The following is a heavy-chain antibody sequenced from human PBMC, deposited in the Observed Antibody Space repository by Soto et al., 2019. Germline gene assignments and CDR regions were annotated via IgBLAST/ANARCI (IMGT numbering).Heavy chain of an antibody. Sequence: GGSLTLSCAACGLNFRNYLMYWVRQTPGKGLVWVSRINSDGSITGYADSVKGRFAISRDNGRNTLYVEMHSLRAEDMGVYYCARGPSGNGDSFSHFDPWGQGTLVTVSS. CDR1: GLNFRNYL. J-gene: IGHJ5*02. D-gene: IGHD4-17*01. CDR2: INSDGSIT. CDR3: ARGPSGNGDSFSHFDP. V-gene: IGHV3-74*01.